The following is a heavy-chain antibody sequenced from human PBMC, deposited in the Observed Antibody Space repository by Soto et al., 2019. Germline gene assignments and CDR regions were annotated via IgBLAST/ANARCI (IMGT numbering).Heavy chain of an antibody. CDR3: ARGPTSGWFNY. Sequence: QVQLVQSGAEVKKPGASVKVSCKASGYTFTSYDINWVRQATGQGLEWMGWMNPNSGNTGYAQKFQXXVXRTXHTAISTAYMEPSTLRSEDTAVYYCARGPTSGWFNYWGQGTLVTVSS. V-gene: IGHV1-8*01. D-gene: IGHD6-19*01. CDR1: GYTFTSYD. J-gene: IGHJ4*02. CDR2: MNPNSGNT.